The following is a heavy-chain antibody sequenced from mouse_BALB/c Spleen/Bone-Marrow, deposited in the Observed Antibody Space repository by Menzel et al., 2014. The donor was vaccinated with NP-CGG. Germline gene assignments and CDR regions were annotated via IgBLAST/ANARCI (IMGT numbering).Heavy chain of an antibody. CDR2: INSNGGST. D-gene: IGHD2-4*01. CDR1: GFTFSSYG. Sequence: EVQRVESGGGLVQPGGSLKISCAAPGFTFSSYGMSWVRQTPDKRLELVATINSNGGSTYYPDSVKGRFTIARDNAKNTLYLQMSSLKSEDTAMYYCGRDNYYDYDGFAYWGQGTLVTVSA. V-gene: IGHV5-6-3*01. J-gene: IGHJ3*01. CDR3: GRDNYYDYDGFAY.